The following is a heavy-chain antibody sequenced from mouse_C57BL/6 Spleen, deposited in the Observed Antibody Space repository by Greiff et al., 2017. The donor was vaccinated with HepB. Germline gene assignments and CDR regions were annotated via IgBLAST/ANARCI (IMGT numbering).Heavy chain of an antibody. CDR2: IYPGDGDT. Sequence: QVQLKESGAELVKPGASVKISCKASGYAFSSYWMNWVKQRPGKGLEWIGQIYPGDGDTNYNGKFKGKATLTADKSSSTAYMQLSSLTSEDSAVYFCAKIYYGYGDVAYWGQGTLVTVSA. CDR1: GYAFSSYW. J-gene: IGHJ3*01. V-gene: IGHV1-80*01. D-gene: IGHD2-2*01. CDR3: AKIYYGYGDVAY.